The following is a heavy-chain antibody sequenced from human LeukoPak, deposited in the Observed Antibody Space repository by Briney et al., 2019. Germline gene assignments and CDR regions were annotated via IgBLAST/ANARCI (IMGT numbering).Heavy chain of an antibody. D-gene: IGHD4-17*01. CDR3: ARPKYGDAAYFAL. Sequence: SETLSLTCAVSGYSIGSGYYWGWIRPPPGKGLEWIGSIYHSGNTYYNPSLKSRVTISVDTSKNQFFLKVTSVTAADAAVYYCARPKYGDAAYFALWGRGALVTVSS. J-gene: IGHJ2*01. CDR2: IYHSGNT. CDR1: GYSIGSGYY. V-gene: IGHV4-38-2*01.